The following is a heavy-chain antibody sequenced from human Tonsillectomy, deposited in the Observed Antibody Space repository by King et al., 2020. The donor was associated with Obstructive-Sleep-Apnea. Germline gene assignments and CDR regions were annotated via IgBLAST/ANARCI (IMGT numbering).Heavy chain of an antibody. D-gene: IGHD6-13*01. CDR1: GFTFSSYG. Sequence: VQLVESGGGVVQPGRSLRLSCAASGFTFSSYGMHWVRQAPGKGLEWVAVISYDGSDKYYADSVNGRFAISRDNSKNTLYLQMNSLRAEDTAVYYCAKHIAVAGNYFDYWGQGTLVTVSS. J-gene: IGHJ4*02. CDR2: ISYDGSDK. CDR3: AKHIAVAGNYFDY. V-gene: IGHV3-30*18.